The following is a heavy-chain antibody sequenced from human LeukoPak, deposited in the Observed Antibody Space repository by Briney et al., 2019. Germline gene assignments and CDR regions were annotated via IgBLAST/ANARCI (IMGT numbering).Heavy chain of an antibody. CDR2: ISYDGSNK. J-gene: IGHJ1*01. CDR3: ANRGGSGSYFLAEYFQH. D-gene: IGHD1-26*01. CDR1: EFTFSSYG. Sequence: GRSLRLSCAASEFTFSSYGMHWVRQAPGKGLEWVAVISYDGSNKYYADSVRGRFTISRDNSKNTLYLQMNSLRAEDTAVYYCANRGGSGSYFLAEYFQHWGQGTLVTVSS. V-gene: IGHV3-30*18.